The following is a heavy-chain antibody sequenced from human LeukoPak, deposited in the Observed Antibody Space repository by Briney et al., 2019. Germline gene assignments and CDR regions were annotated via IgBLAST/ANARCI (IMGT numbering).Heavy chain of an antibody. CDR1: GGSFSGYY. J-gene: IGHJ4*02. CDR3: ARRIRDYYGSGSYYIDY. CDR2: IYYSGST. D-gene: IGHD3-10*01. Sequence: SETLSLTCAVYGGSFSGYYWGWIRQPPGKGLEWIGSIYYSGSTYYNPSLKSRVTISVDTSKNQFSLKLSSVTAADTAVYYCARRIRDYYGSGSYYIDYWGQGTLVTVSS. V-gene: IGHV4-39*01.